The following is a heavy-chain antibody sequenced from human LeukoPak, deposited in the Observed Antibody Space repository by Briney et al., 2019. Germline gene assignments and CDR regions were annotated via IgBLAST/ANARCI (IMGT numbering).Heavy chain of an antibody. CDR3: ARDVSGPDY. V-gene: IGHV3-7*04. J-gene: IGHJ4*02. Sequence: GSLRLSCAASGFTFSSHWMSRVRQAPGKGLEWVANIKKDGSEKYYVDSVKGRFTISRDNAKNSLYLQMNSLRAEDTALYYCARDVSGPDYWGQGTLVTVSS. CDR2: IKKDGSEK. CDR1: GFTFSSHW. D-gene: IGHD6-25*01.